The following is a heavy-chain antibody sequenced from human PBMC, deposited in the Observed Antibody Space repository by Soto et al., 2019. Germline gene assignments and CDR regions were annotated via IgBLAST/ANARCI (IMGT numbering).Heavy chain of an antibody. CDR2: FNSGGNIT. D-gene: IGHD2-21*01. CDR3: ARSLWSPYFYYGLDV. V-gene: IGHV3-74*01. CDR1: GFALSRYW. J-gene: IGHJ6*02. Sequence: QLVESGGASVQPGGSLRLSCTASGFALSRYWMYWVRKVPGRGWWWVSHFNSGGNITPYADSVRGRFTISRDNSKNTLYLDMHSLTTDDTAVYFCARSLWSPYFYYGLDVWGHGTTVTVSS.